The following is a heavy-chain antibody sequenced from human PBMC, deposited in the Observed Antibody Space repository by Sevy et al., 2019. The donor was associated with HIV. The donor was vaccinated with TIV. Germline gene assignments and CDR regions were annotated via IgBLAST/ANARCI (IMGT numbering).Heavy chain of an antibody. CDR2: ISYDEAHK. Sequence: QLGGSLRLSCVTSGFTFRTSGMHWVRQSPGKGLEWVAIISYDEAHKNYADSVKGRFSISKDNSKNTLYLQMSNLRTEETAVYYCAKDYSSGITMVRGAYRARGDYFDYWGQGTQVTVSS. V-gene: IGHV3-30*18. J-gene: IGHJ4*02. D-gene: IGHD3-10*01. CDR3: AKDYSSGITMVRGAYRARGDYFDY. CDR1: GFTFRTSG.